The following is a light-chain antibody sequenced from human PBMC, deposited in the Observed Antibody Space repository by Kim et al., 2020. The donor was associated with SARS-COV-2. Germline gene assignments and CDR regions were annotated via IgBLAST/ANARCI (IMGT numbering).Light chain of an antibody. Sequence: SASVGDRVTITCRASQGISSYLAWYQQKPGKAPKLLIYAASTLQRGVPSRFSGSGSGTDFTLTISSLQPEDFATYYCHHLNGPPLTFGQGTRLEIK. CDR1: QGISSY. CDR2: AAS. J-gene: IGKJ5*01. V-gene: IGKV1-9*01. CDR3: HHLNGPPLT.